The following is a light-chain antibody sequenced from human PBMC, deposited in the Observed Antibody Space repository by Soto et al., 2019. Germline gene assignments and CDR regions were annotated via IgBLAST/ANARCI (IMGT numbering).Light chain of an antibody. CDR3: QTWDTGIRV. V-gene: IGLV4-69*01. CDR1: SGHSNYV. CDR2: LNSDGSH. Sequence: QPVLTQSPSASASLGASVKLTCTLSSGHSNYVIAWHQQQPEKGPRYLMKLNSDGSHSKGDGIPDRFSGSSSGAERYLTNSSLQSEDETDYYCQTWDTGIRVFGGGTKLTVL. J-gene: IGLJ2*01.